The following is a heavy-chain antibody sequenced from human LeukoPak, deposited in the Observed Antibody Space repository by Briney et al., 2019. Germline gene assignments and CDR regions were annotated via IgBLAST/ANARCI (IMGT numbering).Heavy chain of an antibody. D-gene: IGHD3-9*01. CDR1: GGSISSGSYY. Sequence: SETLSLTCAVSGGSISSGSYYWNWIRQPAGKGLEWIGRIYSSGSTDYNPSLQSRISISRDTSKNQFSLKLRSVTAADTAVYFCARLSRPRHDILTGFDLRWYFDFWGRGTLVTVSS. V-gene: IGHV4-61*02. J-gene: IGHJ2*01. CDR2: IYSSGST. CDR3: ARLSRPRHDILTGFDLRWYFDF.